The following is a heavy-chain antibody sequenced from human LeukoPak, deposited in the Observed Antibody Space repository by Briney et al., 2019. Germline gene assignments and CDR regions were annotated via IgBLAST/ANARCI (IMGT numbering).Heavy chain of an antibody. J-gene: IGHJ4*02. CDR3: AKEMKSGGWPLDY. Sequence: GGSLSLSCAASGFRFSTFAMTWVRQAPGKGLEWVSGINDDSYYTYYADSVKGRFTISRDNSKNTLFLQMNSLRADDRALYYCAKEMKSGGWPLDYWGQGVLVTVSS. CDR2: INDDSYYT. D-gene: IGHD2-15*01. CDR1: GFRFSTFA. V-gene: IGHV3-23*01.